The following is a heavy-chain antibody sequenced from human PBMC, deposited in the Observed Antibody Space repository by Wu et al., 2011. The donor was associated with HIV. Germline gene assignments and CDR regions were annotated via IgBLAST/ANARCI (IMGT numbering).Heavy chain of an antibody. J-gene: IGHJ6*02. CDR1: GYTFTGYY. CDR3: ARDRHPWLGLGIIITTMDV. CDR2: INPINGGT. D-gene: IGHD3-16*01. V-gene: IGHV1-2*02. Sequence: QVQLVQSGAEVKKPGASVKVSCKASGYTFTGYYVHWVRQAPGQGLEWLGWINPINGGTDYARKFQGRVTMTRDTSISTAYMEMTRLQSDDTAVYYCARDRHPWLGLGIIITTMDVVGRREPTVT.